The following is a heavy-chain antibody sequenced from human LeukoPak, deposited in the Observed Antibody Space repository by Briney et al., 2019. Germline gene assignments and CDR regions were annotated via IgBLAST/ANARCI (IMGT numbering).Heavy chain of an antibody. CDR3: ARHKGSGSYSYYYYYMDV. CDR1: GGSISSSSYY. V-gene: IGHV4-39*01. J-gene: IGHJ6*03. Sequence: SETLSLTCTVSGGSISSSSYYWGWIRQPPGKGLEWIGRIYYSGSTYYNPSLKSRVTISVDTSKNQFSLKLSSVTAADTAVYYCARHKGSGSYSYYYYYMDVWGKGTTVTVSS. CDR2: IYYSGST. D-gene: IGHD3-10*01.